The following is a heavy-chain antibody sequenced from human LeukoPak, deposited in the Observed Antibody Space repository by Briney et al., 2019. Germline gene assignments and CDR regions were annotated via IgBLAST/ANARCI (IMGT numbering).Heavy chain of an antibody. V-gene: IGHV3-20*04. CDR2: INWNGGST. D-gene: IGHD5-24*01. CDR3: ARDRRWLQFHDAFDI. CDR1: GFTFDDYG. J-gene: IGHJ3*02. Sequence: GGSLRLSCAASGFTFDDYGMGWVRQAPGKGLEWVSGINWNGGSTGYADSVKGRFTISRDNAKNSLYLQMNSLRAEDTALYYCARDRRWLQFHDAFDIWGQGTMVTVSS.